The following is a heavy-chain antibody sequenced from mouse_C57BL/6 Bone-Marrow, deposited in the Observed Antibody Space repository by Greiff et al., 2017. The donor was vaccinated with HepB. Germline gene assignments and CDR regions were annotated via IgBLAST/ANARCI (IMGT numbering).Heavy chain of an antibody. Sequence: VKLVESGAELVRPGTSVKMSCKASGYTFTNYWIGWAKQRPGHGLEWIGDIYPGGGYTNYNEKFKGKATLTADKSSSTAYMQFSSLTSEDSAIYYCARGGGSSPFAYWGQGTLVTVSA. CDR2: IYPGGGYT. V-gene: IGHV1-63*01. CDR3: ARGGGSSPFAY. D-gene: IGHD1-1*01. J-gene: IGHJ3*01. CDR1: GYTFTNYW.